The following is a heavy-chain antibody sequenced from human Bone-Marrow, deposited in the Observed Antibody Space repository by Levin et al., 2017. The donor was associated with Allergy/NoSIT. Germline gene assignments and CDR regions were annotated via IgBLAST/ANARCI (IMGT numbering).Heavy chain of an antibody. Sequence: ASVKVSCAASGFTFSTYAMSWVRQAPRKGLEWVSGINGNGADTQYTDSVKGRFTISRDNAKNTLVLQMNSLRAEDTAIYYCAKLAPDIRGWEPADSWGQGTLVTVSP. D-gene: IGHD6-19*01. CDR3: AKLAPDIRGWEPADS. CDR2: INGNGADT. V-gene: IGHV3-23*01. J-gene: IGHJ4*02. CDR1: GFTFSTYA.